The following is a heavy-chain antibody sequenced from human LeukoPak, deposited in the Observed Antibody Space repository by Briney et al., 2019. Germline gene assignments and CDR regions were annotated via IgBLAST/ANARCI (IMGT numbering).Heavy chain of an antibody. J-gene: IGHJ4*02. CDR3: ARGHSSGWYDSDY. D-gene: IGHD6-19*01. CDR1: GFTFSSYS. V-gene: IGHV3-48*01. CDR2: ISSSSSTI. Sequence: PGGSLRLSCAASGFTFSSYSMNWVPQAPGKGLEWVSYISSSSSTIYYADSVKGRFTISRDNAKNSLYLQMNSLRAEDTAVYYCARGHSSGWYDSDYWGQGTLVTVSS.